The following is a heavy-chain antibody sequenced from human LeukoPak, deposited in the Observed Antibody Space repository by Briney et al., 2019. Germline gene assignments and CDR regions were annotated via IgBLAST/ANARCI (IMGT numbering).Heavy chain of an antibody. V-gene: IGHV3-7*01. CDR3: ARGCSGGSCYESKFDP. CDR2: IKQDGSER. CDR1: GFTFSSYW. J-gene: IGHJ5*02. D-gene: IGHD2-15*01. Sequence: GGSLRLSCAASGFTFSSYWMSWVRQAPGKGLEWVANIKQDGSERYYVDSAKGRFTISRDNAKNSLYLQMNSLRAEDTAVYYCARGCSGGSCYESKFDPWGQGTLVTVSS.